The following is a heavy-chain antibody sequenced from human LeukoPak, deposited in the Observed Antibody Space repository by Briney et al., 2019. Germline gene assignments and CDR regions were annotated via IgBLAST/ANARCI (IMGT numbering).Heavy chain of an antibody. J-gene: IGHJ4*02. Sequence: KPSETLSLTCTVSGGSLSSYYWSWIRQPPEQGLEWIGYLYYSGNTNYNPSLKSRVTISVDTSKKQFSLKLSSVTAADTAVYYCARVYGYNLYYFDYWGQGTLVTVSS. V-gene: IGHV4-59*01. CDR1: GGSLSSYY. CDR3: ARVYGYNLYYFDY. D-gene: IGHD5-24*01. CDR2: LYYSGNT.